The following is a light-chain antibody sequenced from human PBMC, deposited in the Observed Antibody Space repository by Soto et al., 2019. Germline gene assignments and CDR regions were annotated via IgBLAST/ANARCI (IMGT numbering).Light chain of an antibody. Sequence: QSVLTQPSSWSGSPGQSITISCTGTISNVGSYNLVSWFQQLPGKVPKLMIYEGTKLPSGVSDRFSGSKSGNTASLTISGLQAEDEADYYCFSYAGNSVYVFGTGTKVTVL. V-gene: IGLV2-23*01. J-gene: IGLJ1*01. CDR1: ISNVGSYNL. CDR3: FSYAGNSVYV. CDR2: EGT.